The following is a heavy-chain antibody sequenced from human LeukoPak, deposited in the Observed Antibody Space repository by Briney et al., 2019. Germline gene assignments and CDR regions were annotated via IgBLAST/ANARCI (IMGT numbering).Heavy chain of an antibody. J-gene: IGHJ5*02. D-gene: IGHD2-2*01. CDR1: GYTFTSYG. CDR3: ARTGEGHCSSTSCQRAHGWFDP. CDR2: ISAYNGNT. V-gene: IGHV1-18*01. Sequence: GASVKVSCKASGYTFTSYGISWVRQAPGQGLEWMGWISAYNGNTNYAQKLQGRVTMTTDTSTSTAYMELRSLRSDDTAVYYCARTGEGHCSSTSCQRAHGWFDPWGQGTLVTVSS.